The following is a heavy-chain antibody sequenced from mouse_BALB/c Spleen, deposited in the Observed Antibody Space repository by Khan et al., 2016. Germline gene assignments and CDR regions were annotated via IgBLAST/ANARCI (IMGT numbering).Heavy chain of an antibody. V-gene: IGHV3-6*02. J-gene: IGHJ4*01. Sequence: EVQLQESGPGLVKPSQSLSLTCSVTGYSITSGYYWNWIRQFPGNNLEWMGYISYDGSNNYNPSLKNRISIARDTSKNQFFLKLNSVTTEDTATYYCAALRRVSAMDYWGQGTSVTVSS. CDR2: ISYDGSN. CDR1: GYSITSGYY. D-gene: IGHD1-2*01. CDR3: AALRRVSAMDY.